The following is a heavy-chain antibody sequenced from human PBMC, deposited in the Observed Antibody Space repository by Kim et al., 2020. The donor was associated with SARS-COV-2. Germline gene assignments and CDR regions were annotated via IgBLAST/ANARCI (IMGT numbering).Heavy chain of an antibody. J-gene: IGHJ6*02. D-gene: IGHD3-10*01. CDR2: VSRGGDGA. CDR1: GINISDYW. V-gene: IGHV3-74*03. CDR3: ARGDPLWFGATPWGLDV. Sequence: GGSLRLSCVASGINISDYWMHWVRQAPGEGLMWVSRVSRGGDGATYADSVKGRFIVFRDDAKSTFYMEMNSLRADDTAMYYCARGDPLWFGATPWGLDVWGQGTKVTVSS.